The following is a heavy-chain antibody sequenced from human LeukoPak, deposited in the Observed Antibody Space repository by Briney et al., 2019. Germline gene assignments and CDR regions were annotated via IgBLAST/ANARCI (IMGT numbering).Heavy chain of an antibody. V-gene: IGHV3-48*03. CDR1: GFTFSSYE. CDR3: AREGTAMVSFDY. D-gene: IGHD5-18*01. J-gene: IGHJ4*02. CDR2: ISSGGNTI. Sequence: GGSLRLSCAASGFTFSSYEMNWVRQAPGKGLEWVSYISSGGNTIYYADSVKGRFTISRDNAKNSLYLQMNSLRAEDTVVYYCAREGTAMVSFDYWGQGTLVTVSS.